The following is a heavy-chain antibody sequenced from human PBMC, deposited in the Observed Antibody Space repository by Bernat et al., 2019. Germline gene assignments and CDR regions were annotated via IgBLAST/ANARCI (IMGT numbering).Heavy chain of an antibody. J-gene: IGHJ6*02. CDR1: GFTVSNNY. CDR2: FYSGGST. V-gene: IGHV3-53*01. D-gene: IGHD3-16*01. Sequence: EVRLVESGGGLTQPGGSLRLSCTVSGFTVSNNYVSWVRQAPGKGLEWVSVFYSGGSTYHADSVKGQFTIAVDNSKNTLYLQMNSLTVEDTAVYYCAKGGGIWGYGMDVWGQGTTVIVSS. CDR3: AKGGGIWGYGMDV.